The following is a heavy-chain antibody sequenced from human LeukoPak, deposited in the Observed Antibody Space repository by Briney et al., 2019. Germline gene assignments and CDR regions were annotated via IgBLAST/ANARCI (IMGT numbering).Heavy chain of an antibody. D-gene: IGHD2-2*01. CDR2: IWYDGSNK. CDR3: AGGTSIDDAFDI. Sequence: GRSLRLSCAASGFTSSSYGMHWVRQAPGKGLEWVAVIWYDGSNKYYADSVKGRFTISRDNSKNTLYLQMNSLRAEDTAVYYCAGGTSIDDAFDIWGQGTMVTVSS. J-gene: IGHJ3*02. CDR1: GFTSSSYG. V-gene: IGHV3-33*01.